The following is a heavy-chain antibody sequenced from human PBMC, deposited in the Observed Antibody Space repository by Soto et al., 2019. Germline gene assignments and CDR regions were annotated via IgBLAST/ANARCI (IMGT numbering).Heavy chain of an antibody. J-gene: IGHJ4*02. CDR1: GYTFTDYY. CDR2: INPNSGVT. V-gene: IGHV1-2*02. CDR3: ARLNNWNYDY. D-gene: IGHD1-7*01. Sequence: QVQLVQSGAEMKKPGASVKVSCKASGYTFTDYYMHWLRQAPGQGLEWMGWINPNSGVTNYAQKCQGRVTLTRDTSISTAYMELIRLRSDDMALYYCARLNNWNYDYWGQGAQVTVSS.